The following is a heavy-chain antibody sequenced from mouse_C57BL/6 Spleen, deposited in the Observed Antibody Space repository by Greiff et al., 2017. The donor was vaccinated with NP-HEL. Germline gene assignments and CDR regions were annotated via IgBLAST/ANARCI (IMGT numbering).Heavy chain of an antibody. J-gene: IGHJ1*03. CDR3: TTSNYSHWYFDV. CDR1: GFNIKDDY. D-gene: IGHD1-1*01. CDR2: IDPENGDT. Sequence: EVQLQQSGAELVRPGASVKLSCTASGFNIKDDYMHWVKQRPEQGLEWIGWIDPENGDTEYASKFQGKATITADTSSNTAYLQLSSLTSEDTAVYYCTTSNYSHWYFDVWGTGTTVTVSS. V-gene: IGHV14-4*01.